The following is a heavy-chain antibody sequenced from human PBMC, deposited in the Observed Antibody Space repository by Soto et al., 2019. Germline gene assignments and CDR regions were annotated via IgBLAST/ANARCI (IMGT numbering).Heavy chain of an antibody. D-gene: IGHD2-2*02. CDR3: AKGSRLGYCISTSCYTPFGYYYGMDV. V-gene: IGHV3-23*01. Sequence: GGSLRLSCAASAFTFSSYAMSWVRQAPGKGLEWVSAISGSGGNTYYADSVKGRFTISRDNSKNTLYLQMNSLRAEDTAVYYCAKGSRLGYCISTSCYTPFGYYYGMDVWGQGTTVTVSS. CDR1: AFTFSSYA. CDR2: ISGSGGNT. J-gene: IGHJ6*02.